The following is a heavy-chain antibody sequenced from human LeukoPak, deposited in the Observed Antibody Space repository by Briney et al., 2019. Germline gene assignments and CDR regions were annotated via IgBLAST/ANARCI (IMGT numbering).Heavy chain of an antibody. Sequence: SVKVSCRASGGTFSSYVISWVRQAPGQGLEWMGGIIPGFGTANYAQKFQGTVTITADVSATTVYMVLNSLRSEDTAVYYCAREPEPAITLVRGEVFDIWGQGTMVIVSS. D-gene: IGHD3-10*01. V-gene: IGHV1-69*13. CDR2: IIPGFGTA. CDR1: GGTFSSYV. CDR3: AREPEPAITLVRGEVFDI. J-gene: IGHJ3*02.